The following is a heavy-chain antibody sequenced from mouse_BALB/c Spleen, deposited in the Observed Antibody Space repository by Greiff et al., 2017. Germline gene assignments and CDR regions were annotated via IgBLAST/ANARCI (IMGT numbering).Heavy chain of an antibody. J-gene: IGHJ4*01. Sequence: EVKLVESGGGLVQPGGSRKLSCAASGFTFSDYGMAWVRQAPGKGPEWVAFISNLAYSIYYADTVTGRFTISRENAKNTLYLEMSSLRSEDTAMYYCARDTGPHYYGNAMDYWGQGTSVTVSS. CDR1: GFTFSDYG. CDR2: ISNLAYSI. CDR3: ARDTGPHYYGNAMDY. D-gene: IGHD1-2*01. V-gene: IGHV5-15*02.